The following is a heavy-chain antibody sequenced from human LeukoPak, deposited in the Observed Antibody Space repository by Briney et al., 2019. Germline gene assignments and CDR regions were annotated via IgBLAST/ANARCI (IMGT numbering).Heavy chain of an antibody. V-gene: IGHV4-39*01. CDR1: GGSIRSSYYY. J-gene: IGHJ4*02. Sequence: SETLSLTCTVSGGSIRSSYYYWGWIRQPPGKGLEWIGSIYDSGSTYYNPSLKSRVTISVDTSRNQFSLKLSSVTAADTAVYYCASLAVAGLSEGYWGQGTLVIVSS. D-gene: IGHD6-19*01. CDR3: ASLAVAGLSEGY. CDR2: IYDSGST.